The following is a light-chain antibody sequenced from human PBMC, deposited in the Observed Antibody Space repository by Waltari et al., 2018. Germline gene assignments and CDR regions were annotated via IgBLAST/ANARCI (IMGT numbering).Light chain of an antibody. CDR2: GAS. Sequence: EIVMTQSPATLSVSPGERATLSCRASQSVSSNLAWYQQRPGQAPRPLIFGASTRATGIPARVSGSGSGTEFTLTISSLQSEDFAVYYCQQYNNWPPWTFGQGTKVEV. J-gene: IGKJ1*01. V-gene: IGKV3-15*01. CDR1: QSVSSN. CDR3: QQYNNWPPWT.